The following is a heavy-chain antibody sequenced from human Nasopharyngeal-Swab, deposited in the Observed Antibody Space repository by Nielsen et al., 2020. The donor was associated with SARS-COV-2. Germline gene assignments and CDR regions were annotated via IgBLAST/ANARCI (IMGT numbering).Heavy chain of an antibody. D-gene: IGHD1-26*01. Sequence: SETLSLTCSVSGGSINNYYWSWIRQPAGKGLEWIGRIYFSGSTNYNPSLGSRVTMSVDMSKNQFSLKLSPVTAADTAVYYCAREEQSFDYWGQGTLVAVSS. CDR2: IYFSGST. J-gene: IGHJ4*02. CDR1: GGSINNYY. V-gene: IGHV4-4*07. CDR3: AREEQSFDY.